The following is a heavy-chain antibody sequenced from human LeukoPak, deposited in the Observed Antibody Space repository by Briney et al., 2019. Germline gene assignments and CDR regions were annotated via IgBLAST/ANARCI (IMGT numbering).Heavy chain of an antibody. D-gene: IGHD6-19*01. CDR1: GDSISLYY. CDR2: IYYTGST. V-gene: IGHV4-59*01. J-gene: IGHJ4*02. Sequence: SETLSLTCTVSGDSISLYYWSWIRQPPGKGLEWIGYIYYTGSTKSNPSLKNRVTIMLGTSNKQFSLHLMSVTTADAAVYYCSRAGWFSTTWHFDYWGQGSLVTVSS. CDR3: SRAGWFSTTWHFDY.